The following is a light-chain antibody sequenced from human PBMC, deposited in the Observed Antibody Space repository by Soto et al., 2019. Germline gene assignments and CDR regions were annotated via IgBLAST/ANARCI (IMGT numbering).Light chain of an antibody. J-gene: IGKJ4*01. CDR3: QKYSSAPT. CDR1: QAIRNS. V-gene: IGKV1-27*01. Sequence: DIQMTQSPSSLSASVGDRVTISCRASQAIRNSLAWYQQKPGSLPNLLIYAASTLKSEIPSRFSGSGSGTDLTLTISSLQPEDVETYFCQKYSSAPTFGGGTKVEIK. CDR2: AAS.